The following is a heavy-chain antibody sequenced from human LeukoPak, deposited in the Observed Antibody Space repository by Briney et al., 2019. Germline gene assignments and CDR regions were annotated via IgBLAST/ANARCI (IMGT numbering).Heavy chain of an antibody. CDR1: GFTFSSYS. Sequence: GGSLRLSCAASGFTFSSYSMNWVRQAPGKGLEWVSYISSSSSTIYYADSVKGRFTISRDNAKNSLYLQMNSLRAEDTAVYYCARAPSEIGGYYPEYFRHWGQGTLVTDSS. V-gene: IGHV3-48*01. CDR3: ARAPSEIGGYYPEYFRH. CDR2: ISSSSSTI. J-gene: IGHJ1*01. D-gene: IGHD3-22*01.